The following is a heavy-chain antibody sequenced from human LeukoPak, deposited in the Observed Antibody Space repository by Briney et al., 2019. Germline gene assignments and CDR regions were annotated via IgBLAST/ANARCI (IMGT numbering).Heavy chain of an antibody. CDR1: GFTFSTYW. J-gene: IGHJ4*02. CDR3: ARSGRGDY. V-gene: IGHV3-7*01. Sequence: GGSLRLSCAASGFTFSTYWMSWVRQAPGKGLEWVANLKQDGSETYYVDSVKGRFTISRDNAKNSLFLQINSLRAEDTAVYYCARSGRGDYWGQGTLVTVSS. CDR2: LKQDGSET.